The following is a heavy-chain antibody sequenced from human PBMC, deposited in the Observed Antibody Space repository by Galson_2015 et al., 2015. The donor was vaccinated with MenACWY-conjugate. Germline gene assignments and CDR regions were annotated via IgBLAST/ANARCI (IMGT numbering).Heavy chain of an antibody. V-gene: IGHV3-15*01. D-gene: IGHD2-21*01. CDR3: TTHKPDSWGGLLFHFYMDV. J-gene: IGHJ6*03. Sequence: SLRLSCAGSAFTFSNAYMSWVRQAPGKGLEWVGRIKSQTDGGKIDYAAPVKGRFTISRDDSKNTLYLQMNSPKIEDTAVYYCTTHKPDSWGGLLFHFYMDVWGKGTTVTVSS. CDR2: IKSQTDGGKI. CDR1: AFTFSNAY.